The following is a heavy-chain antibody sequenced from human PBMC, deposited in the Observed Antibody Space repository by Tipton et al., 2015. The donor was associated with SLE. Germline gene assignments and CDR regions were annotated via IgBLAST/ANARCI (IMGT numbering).Heavy chain of an antibody. CDR3: ARERPEYSKDYYYMDV. V-gene: IGHV4-59*11. J-gene: IGHJ6*03. Sequence: TLSLTCTVSGGSISSHYWSWIRQPPGKGLEWIGYIYYSGSTYYNPSLKSRVTISVDTSKNQFSLKLSSVTATDTAVYYCARERPEYSKDYYYMDVWGKGTTVTVSS. CDR1: GGSISSHY. D-gene: IGHD4-11*01. CDR2: IYYSGST.